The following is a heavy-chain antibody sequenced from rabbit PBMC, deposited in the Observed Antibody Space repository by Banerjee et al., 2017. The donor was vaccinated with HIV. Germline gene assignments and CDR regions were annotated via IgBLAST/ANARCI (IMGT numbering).Heavy chain of an antibody. D-gene: IGHD4-1*01. CDR2: IYAGSSGST. J-gene: IGHJ4*01. V-gene: IGHV1S45*01. CDR1: GFSFSGTYW. Sequence: QEQLEESGGDLVKPEGSLTLTCTASGFSFSGTYWICWVRQAPGKGLAWIGCIYAGSSGSTYYASWAKGRFTISKTSSTTVTLQMTSLTAADTATYFCARDLAGVIGWNFNLWGPGTLVTVS. CDR3: ARDLAGVIGWNFNL.